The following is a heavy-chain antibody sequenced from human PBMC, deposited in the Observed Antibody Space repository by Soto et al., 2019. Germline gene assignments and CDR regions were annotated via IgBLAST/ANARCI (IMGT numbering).Heavy chain of an antibody. CDR3: ARDRSTYGGGGTGEVKENWFDP. CDR1: VGSSSHYY. D-gene: IGHD2-8*01. Sequence: PLETLSLTCTVSVGSSSHYYWSWIRQPPGKRLEWIGYAYYSGSTDYNPSVKMRVTMSVDTSKNQVSLKLNSVTTADTAVYYCARDRSTYGGGGTGEVKENWFDPWGPGTLVTVSS. CDR2: AYYSGST. V-gene: IGHV4-59*01. J-gene: IGHJ5*02.